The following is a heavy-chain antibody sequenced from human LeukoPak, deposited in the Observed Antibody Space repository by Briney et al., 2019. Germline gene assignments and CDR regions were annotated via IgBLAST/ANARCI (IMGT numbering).Heavy chain of an antibody. Sequence: RSLRLSCAASGFTFSSYGMHWVRQAPGKGLEWVAVISYDGSNKYYADSVKGRFTISRDNSKNTLYMQMNSLRAEDTAVYYCARGYGSGSYIADYWGQGTLVTVSS. V-gene: IGHV3-30*19. J-gene: IGHJ4*02. CDR2: ISYDGSNK. CDR3: ARGYGSGSYIADY. D-gene: IGHD3-10*01. CDR1: GFTFSSYG.